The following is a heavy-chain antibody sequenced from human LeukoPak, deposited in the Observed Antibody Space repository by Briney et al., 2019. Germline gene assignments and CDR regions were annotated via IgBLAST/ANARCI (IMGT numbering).Heavy chain of an antibody. CDR2: IGGSGGST. Sequence: GGSLRLSCAASGFTFSSYAMSWVRQAPGKGLEWVSGIGGSGGSTYYADSVRGRFTISRDNSKNTLYVQMNSLRAEDTAVYYCAKDSGSGSYYSADAFDIWGQGTMVTVSS. V-gene: IGHV3-23*01. CDR1: GFTFSSYA. CDR3: AKDSGSGSYYSADAFDI. J-gene: IGHJ3*02. D-gene: IGHD3-10*01.